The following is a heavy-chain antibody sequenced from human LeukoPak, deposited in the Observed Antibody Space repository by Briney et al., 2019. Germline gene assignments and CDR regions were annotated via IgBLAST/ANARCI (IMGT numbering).Heavy chain of an antibody. V-gene: IGHV4-34*01. CDR3: ASGYYDFWSGYPPPFDY. CDR1: GGSFSGYY. D-gene: IGHD3-3*01. Sequence: SETLSLTCAVYGGSFSGYYWSWIRQPPGKGLEWIGEINHSGSTNYNPSLKSRVTISVDTSMNQFSLKLSSVTAADTAVYYCASGYYDFWSGYPPPFDYWGQGTLVTVSS. CDR2: INHSGST. J-gene: IGHJ4*02.